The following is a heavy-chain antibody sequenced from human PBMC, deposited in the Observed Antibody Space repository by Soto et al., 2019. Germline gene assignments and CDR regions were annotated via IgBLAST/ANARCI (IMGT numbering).Heavy chain of an antibody. V-gene: IGHV5-10-1*01. J-gene: IGHJ4*02. D-gene: IGHD4-17*01. Sequence: PGESLKISCKGSGYSFTSYWISWVRQMPGKGLEWMGRIDPSDSYTNYSPSFQGHVTISADKSINTAYLQWTSLRASDTAIYFCARQDGGFRYDSWGQGTLVTVSS. CDR1: GYSFTSYW. CDR3: ARQDGGFRYDS. CDR2: IDPSDSYT.